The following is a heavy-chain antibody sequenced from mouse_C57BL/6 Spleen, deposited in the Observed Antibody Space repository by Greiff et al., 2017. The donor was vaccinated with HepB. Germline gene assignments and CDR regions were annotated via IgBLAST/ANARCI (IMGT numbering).Heavy chain of an antibody. J-gene: IGHJ3*01. D-gene: IGHD1-1*01. CDR2: IDPDDGDT. Sequence: EVQLQQSGAELVRPGASVKLSCTASGFTFNDYYMHWVKQSPEQGLEWIGGIDPDDGDTESTPKFQGKATMTADTSSGTAYLQLRSLTSEDTAVYYCAREHYGSSSSWFAYWGQGTLVTVSA. CDR1: GFTFNDYY. CDR3: AREHYGSSSSWFAY. V-gene: IGHV14-1*01.